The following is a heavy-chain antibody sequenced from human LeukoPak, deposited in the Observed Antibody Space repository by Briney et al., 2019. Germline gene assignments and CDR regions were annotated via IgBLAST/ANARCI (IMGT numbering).Heavy chain of an antibody. CDR3: TRVGYIDEGIDY. Sequence: PGGSLRLSCAASGFIFSDYFMTWIRQAPGKGLEWISYISSSNTIYYADSVKGRFTISRDNAKNSLYLQMNSLRAEDTAIYYCTRVGYIDEGIDYWGQGTLVTVSS. V-gene: IGHV3-69-1*01. CDR1: GFIFSDYF. CDR2: ISSSNTI. D-gene: IGHD5-24*01. J-gene: IGHJ4*02.